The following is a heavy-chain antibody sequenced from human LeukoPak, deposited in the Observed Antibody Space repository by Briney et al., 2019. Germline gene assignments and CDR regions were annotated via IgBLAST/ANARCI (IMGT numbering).Heavy chain of an antibody. V-gene: IGHV4-61*02. Sequence: SETLSLTCTVSGGSISSGSYYWSWIRQPAGKGLEWIGRIYTSGSTNYNPSLKSRVTISVDTSKNQFSLKLSSVTAADTAVYNCARDSYDAFDIWGQGTMITVSS. CDR2: IYTSGST. J-gene: IGHJ3*02. CDR1: GGSISSGSYY. CDR3: ARDSYDAFDI.